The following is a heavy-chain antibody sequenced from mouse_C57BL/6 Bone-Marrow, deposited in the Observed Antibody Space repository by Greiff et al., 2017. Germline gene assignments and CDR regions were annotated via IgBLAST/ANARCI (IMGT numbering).Heavy chain of an antibody. CDR3: GRYYGSSHMDY. J-gene: IGHJ4*01. CDR1: GFNIKDYY. D-gene: IGHD1-1*01. CDR2: IDPEAGDT. Sequence: EVQLQQSGAELVRPGASVKLSCTASGFNIKDYYMHWVKQRPEQGLEWIGRIDPEAGDTEYAPKFQGKATMTADTSSNTAYLQLSSLTSEDTAVYYCGRYYGSSHMDYWGKGTSVTVSS. V-gene: IGHV14-1*01.